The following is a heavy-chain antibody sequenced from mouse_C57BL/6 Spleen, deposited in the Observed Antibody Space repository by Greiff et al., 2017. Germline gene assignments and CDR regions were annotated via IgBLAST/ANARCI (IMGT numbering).Heavy chain of an antibody. CDR1: GFNIKNTY. V-gene: IGHV14-3*01. Sequence: VQLQQSVAELVRPGASVKLSCTASGFNIKNTYMLWVKQRPEQGLEWIGRIDPANGNTKYAPKFQGKATITADTSSNTAYLQLSSLTSEDTAIYYCARNWYYSNSSMDYWGQGTSVTVSS. CDR2: IDPANGNT. D-gene: IGHD2-12*01. J-gene: IGHJ4*01. CDR3: ARNWYYSNSSMDY.